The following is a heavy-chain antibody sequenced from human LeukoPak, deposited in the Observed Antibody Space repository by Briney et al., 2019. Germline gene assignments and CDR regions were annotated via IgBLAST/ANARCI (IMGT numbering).Heavy chain of an antibody. D-gene: IGHD6-6*01. CDR2: ISGSGGST. J-gene: IGHJ4*02. Sequence: GGSLRLSCAASGFTFSSYAMSWVRQAPGKGLEWVSGISGSGGSTYYADSVKGRFTISRDNSKNTLYLQMNSLRAEDTAVYYCAKDREYSSSLGVFDYWGQGTLVTVSS. CDR3: AKDREYSSSLGVFDY. CDR1: GFTFSSYA. V-gene: IGHV3-23*01.